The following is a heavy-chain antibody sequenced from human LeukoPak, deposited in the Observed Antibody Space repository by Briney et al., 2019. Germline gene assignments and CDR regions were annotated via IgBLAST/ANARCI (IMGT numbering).Heavy chain of an antibody. V-gene: IGHV3-48*02. D-gene: IGHD3-22*01. Sequence: PGGSLRLSCAASGFSFSSYGMNWVRRAPGKGLEWLSYISSSSNSIYYADSVKGRHTISRDNAKNTLYLQMNSLRDEDTAVYYCARDPWDDVSGFSGDFWGQGTLVAVSS. CDR2: ISSSSNSI. J-gene: IGHJ4*02. CDR3: ARDPWDDVSGFSGDF. CDR1: GFSFSSYG.